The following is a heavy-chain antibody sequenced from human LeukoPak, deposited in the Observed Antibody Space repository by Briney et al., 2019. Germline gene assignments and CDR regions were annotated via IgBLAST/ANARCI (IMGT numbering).Heavy chain of an antibody. J-gene: IGHJ6*02. Sequence: GGSLRLSCAASGFTFSSYWMHWVRQAPGKGLEWVSAISGSGGSTYYADSVKGRFTISRDNSKNTLYLQMNSLRAEDTAVYYCAKVGYSSGWYSRYYYYYGMDVWGQGTTVTVSS. V-gene: IGHV3-23*01. CDR1: GFTFSSYW. CDR3: AKVGYSSGWYSRYYYYYGMDV. D-gene: IGHD6-19*01. CDR2: ISGSGGST.